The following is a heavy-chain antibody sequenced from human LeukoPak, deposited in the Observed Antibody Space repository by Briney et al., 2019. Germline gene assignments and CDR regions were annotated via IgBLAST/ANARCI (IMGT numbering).Heavy chain of an antibody. V-gene: IGHV3-21*01. CDR2: ISSSTSYM. Sequence: PGGSLRLSCAASGFIFGSYSMNWVRQAPGKGLEWVSSISSSTSYMYYADSVKGRFTISRDNAKNSLYLQVNSLRADDTAVYYCASSTSRAGGPGGHSFDYWGQGTLVTVSS. J-gene: IGHJ4*02. D-gene: IGHD2-2*01. CDR1: GFIFGSYS. CDR3: ASSTSRAGGPGGHSFDY.